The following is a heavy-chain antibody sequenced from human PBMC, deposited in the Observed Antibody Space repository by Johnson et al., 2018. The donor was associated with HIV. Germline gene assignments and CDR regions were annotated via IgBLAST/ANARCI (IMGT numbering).Heavy chain of an antibody. CDR2: IYSGGST. Sequence: VQLVESGGGLIQPGGSLRLSCAASGFTVSSNYMSWVRQAPGKGLEWVSVIYSGGSTYYADSVKGRFTISRDNSKNTLYLQMNSLRAEDTAVYYCARDNAAAGTPMGFDICGQGTMVTVSS. CDR3: ARDNAAAGTPMGFDI. CDR1: GFTVSSNY. V-gene: IGHV3-53*01. D-gene: IGHD6-13*01. J-gene: IGHJ3*02.